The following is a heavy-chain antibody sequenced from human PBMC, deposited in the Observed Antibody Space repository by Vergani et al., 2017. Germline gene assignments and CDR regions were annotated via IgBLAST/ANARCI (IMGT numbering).Heavy chain of an antibody. CDR2: IIPLFGTA. V-gene: IGHV1-69*01. J-gene: IGHJ5*02. Sequence: VQLVQSGAEVKKPASSLPLSSPPSVVTFTPFPICSVPPAPRPAVEWLGGIIPLFGTANYAQKFQGRVTITADESTSTAYMELSSLRSEDTAVYYCATSSTYYYDSSEEWFDPWGQGTLVTVSS. D-gene: IGHD3-22*01. CDR3: ATSSTYYYDSSEEWFDP. CDR1: VVTFTPFP.